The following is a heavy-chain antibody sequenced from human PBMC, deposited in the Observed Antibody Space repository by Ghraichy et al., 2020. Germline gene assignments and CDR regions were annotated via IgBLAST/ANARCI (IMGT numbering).Heavy chain of an antibody. Sequence: ETLSLTCAASGFTVGSHYMTWVRQAPGGGLECVSLIHSDGSTYYADSVKGRFTISRHNSNNTLYLQMDNLRPEDTAMYYCARELSSDSSGYIYALDIWGQGTAVTMSS. CDR2: IHSDGST. CDR1: GFTVGSHY. D-gene: IGHD3-22*01. CDR3: ARELSSDSSGYIYALDI. V-gene: IGHV3-53*04. J-gene: IGHJ3*02.